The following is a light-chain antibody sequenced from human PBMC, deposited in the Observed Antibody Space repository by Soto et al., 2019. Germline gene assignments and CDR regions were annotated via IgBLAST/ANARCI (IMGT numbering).Light chain of an antibody. Sequence: QSALTQPRSVSGSPGQSVTISCTGTSSDVSGYNYVSWYQQHPGKAPKLVIYDVSKRPSGVPDRFSGSKSGNTASLTISGLQAEDEADYYCCSYAGTSLWVFGGGTKVTVL. V-gene: IGLV2-11*01. CDR3: CSYAGTSLWV. J-gene: IGLJ3*02. CDR2: DVS. CDR1: SSDVSGYNY.